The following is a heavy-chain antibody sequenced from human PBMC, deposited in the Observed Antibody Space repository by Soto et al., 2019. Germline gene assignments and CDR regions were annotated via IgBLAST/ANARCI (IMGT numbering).Heavy chain of an antibody. CDR3: ARDGRSFEWSLPFAY. CDR2: IYYSGST. D-gene: IGHD2-15*01. J-gene: IGHJ4*02. Sequence: SETLSLTCTVSGGSISSYYWSWIRQPPGKGLVWMGYIYYSGSTNYNPSLKSRVTISVDTSKNQFSLKLSSVTAADTAVYYCARDGRSFEWSLPFAYRAQRTLVTVSS. CDR1: GGSISSYY. V-gene: IGHV4-59*01.